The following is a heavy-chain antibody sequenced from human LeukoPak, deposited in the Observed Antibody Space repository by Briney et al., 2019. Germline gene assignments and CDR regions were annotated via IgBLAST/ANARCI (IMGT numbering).Heavy chain of an antibody. CDR2: ISDSSGYT. J-gene: IGHJ4*02. CDR1: GFTFSDYY. V-gene: IGHV3-11*06. CDR3: ARGIRLTSVVEYLF. D-gene: IGHD4-23*01. Sequence: GGSLRLSCAASGFTFSDYYMSWIRQAPGKGLEWVSYISDSSGYTNYADSVKGRFTISRDNAKNSLYLQMNSLRAEDTAVYYCARGIRLTSVVEYLFWGQGNLVTVSS.